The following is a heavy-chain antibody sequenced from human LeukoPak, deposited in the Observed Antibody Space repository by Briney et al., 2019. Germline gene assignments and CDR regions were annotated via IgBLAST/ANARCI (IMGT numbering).Heavy chain of an antibody. CDR2: ISGSGGST. D-gene: IGHD2/OR15-2a*01. J-gene: IGHJ4*02. Sequence: PGGSLRLSCAASGFTFSSYAMSWVRQAPGKGLEWVSAISGSGGSTYYADSVKGRYTISRDNSKNTLYLQMNSLRAEDTAVYYCAKYRASGDYFLGSFDYWGQGTLVTVSS. CDR1: GFTFSSYA. CDR3: AKYRASGDYFLGSFDY. V-gene: IGHV3-23*01.